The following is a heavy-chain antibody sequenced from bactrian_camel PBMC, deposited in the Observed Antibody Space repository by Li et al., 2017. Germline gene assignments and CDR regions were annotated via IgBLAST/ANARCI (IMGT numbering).Heavy chain of an antibody. D-gene: IGHD1*01. V-gene: IGHV3S40*01. CDR2: IDPRDSGT. CDR3: TKSGGRSYASGYNF. CDR1: GLPASTQY. J-gene: IGHJ4*01. Sequence: VQLVESGGGSVQAGGSLRLSCAASGLPASTQYMAWFRQAPGKERQWVARIDPRDSGTYYASSVKGRFTISRDNAKNTVYLQLSSLKTEEMAMYYCTKSGGRSYASGYNFWGQGTQVTVS.